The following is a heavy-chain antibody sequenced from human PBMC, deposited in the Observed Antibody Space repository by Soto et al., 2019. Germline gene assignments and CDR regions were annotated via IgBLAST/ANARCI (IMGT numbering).Heavy chain of an antibody. D-gene: IGHD2-15*01. V-gene: IGHV1-18*01. CDR3: ARDRYCSGGSCYKGSAFDI. J-gene: IGHJ3*02. CDR1: GYTFTTHG. CDR2: ISPYNGNT. Sequence: ASVKVSCKTSGYTFTTHGISWVRQAPGQGLEWMGWISPYNGNTNYAQKLQGRVTMTTDTSTSTAYMELRSLRSDDTAVYYCARDRYCSGGSCYKGSAFDIWGQGTMVTVSS.